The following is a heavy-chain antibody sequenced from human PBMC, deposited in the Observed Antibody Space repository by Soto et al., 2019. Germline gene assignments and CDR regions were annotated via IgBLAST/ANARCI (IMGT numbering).Heavy chain of an antibody. D-gene: IGHD3-22*01. J-gene: IGHJ4*02. V-gene: IGHV1-46*01. Sequence: QVQLVQSGAEVKKPGASVRVSCKASGYTFTNYRIHWVRQAPGQGLEWMGFINPSGGSTSYAQKFQGRVTMTRDTSTSTVFMELSSLRSEDTAVYYCARGYTPYYDSSGYYFGEDYWGQGTLVTVSS. CDR3: ARGYTPYYDSSGYYFGEDY. CDR1: GYTFTNYR. CDR2: INPSGGST.